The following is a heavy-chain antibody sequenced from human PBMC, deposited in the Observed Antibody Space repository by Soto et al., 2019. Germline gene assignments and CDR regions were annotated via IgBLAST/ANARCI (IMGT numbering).Heavy chain of an antibody. V-gene: IGHV2-5*02. J-gene: IGHJ4*02. CDR3: AQPKQTGYRLFDN. CDR2: IYWDDDR. CDR1: GFSVSANGVA. Sequence: QITLKESCPTVVRPTQTLTLTCAVSGFSVSANGVAVGWIRQSPGQALEWDSLIYWDDDRRYSPSLAARLTIEEDTSKNQVVLTMTNMHPVDTGHYFCAQPKQTGYRLFDNWGRGTLVTVSS. D-gene: IGHD5-12*01.